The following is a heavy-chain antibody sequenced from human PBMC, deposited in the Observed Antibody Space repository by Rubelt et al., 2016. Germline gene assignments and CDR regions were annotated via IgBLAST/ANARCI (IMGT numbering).Heavy chain of an antibody. Sequence: QVQLQESGPGLVKPSATLSLTCTVSGGSISSYYWSWIRQPPGKGLEWIGYIYYSGSTNYNPSPKGRVTMSVDTSKNPFSLKLSSVTAADTAVYYCARAMVRGVIITGWFDPWGQGTLVTVSS. J-gene: IGHJ5*02. V-gene: IGHV4-59*08. CDR2: IYYSGST. CDR3: ARAMVRGVIITGWFDP. D-gene: IGHD3-10*01. CDR1: GGSISSYY.